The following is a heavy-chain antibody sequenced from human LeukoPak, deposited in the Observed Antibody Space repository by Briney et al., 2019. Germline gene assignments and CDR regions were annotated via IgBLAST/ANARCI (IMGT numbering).Heavy chain of an antibody. D-gene: IGHD2-2*02. V-gene: IGHV5-51*01. CDR3: ARQSCSSTSCYTAPNDY. CDR1: GYTFTNYW. Sequence: GESLKISCKGSGYTFTNYWIGWVRQMPGKGLEWMGIIYPGDSDTRYSPSFQGQVTISADKSISTAYLQWSSLKASDTAMYYCARQSCSSTSCYTAPNDYWGQGTLVTVSS. J-gene: IGHJ4*02. CDR2: IYPGDSDT.